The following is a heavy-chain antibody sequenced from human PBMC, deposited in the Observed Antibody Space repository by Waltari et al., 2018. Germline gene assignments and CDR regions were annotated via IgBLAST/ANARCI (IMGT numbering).Heavy chain of an antibody. CDR3: VXXXXDCYPRRWDGFDI. J-gene: IGHJ3*02. CDR1: GYTSGYTFSTYA. D-gene: IGHD2-21*02. V-gene: IGHV3-23*01. CDR2: LGANEIA. Sequence: GGNLVHPGGSLRLSCATSGYTSGYTFSTYAFGWVRQAPGKGLEWVASLGANEIAYYADSVEGRFTISRDNSKNIIYLQINSLAVEDTSMYHCVXXXXDCYPRRWDGFDIWGQGTMVTVS.